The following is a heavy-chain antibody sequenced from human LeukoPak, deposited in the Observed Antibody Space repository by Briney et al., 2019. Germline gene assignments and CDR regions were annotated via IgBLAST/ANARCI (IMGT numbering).Heavy chain of an antibody. J-gene: IGHJ3*01. CDR2: ISTGGGTI. V-gene: IGHV3-11*04. Sequence: GGSLRLSCAGSGFTFSDYYMSWIRQAPGKGLEWVSYISTGGGTIYYADSVKGRLTISRDNAKNSLYLQMNGLRAEDPAGSYWARCSWSVDAFDVWGQGTMVSISS. CDR1: GFTFSDYY. CDR3: ARCSWSVDAFDV. D-gene: IGHD1-26*01.